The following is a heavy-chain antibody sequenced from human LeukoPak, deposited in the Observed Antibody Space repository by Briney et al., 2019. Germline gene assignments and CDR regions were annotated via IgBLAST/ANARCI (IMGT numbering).Heavy chain of an antibody. CDR1: GFTFDDYA. D-gene: IGHD3-22*01. J-gene: IGHJ4*02. CDR3: AKDGDYYDSSGSFDY. CDR2: ISWNSGSI. Sequence: GRSLRLSYAASGFTFDDYAMHWVRQAPGKGLEWVSGISWNSGSIGYADSVKGRFTISRDNAKNSLYLQMNSLRAEDTALYYCAKDGDYYDSSGSFDYWGQGTLVTVSS. V-gene: IGHV3-9*01.